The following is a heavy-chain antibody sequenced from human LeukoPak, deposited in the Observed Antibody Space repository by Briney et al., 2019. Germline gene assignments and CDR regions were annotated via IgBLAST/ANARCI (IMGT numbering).Heavy chain of an antibody. J-gene: IGHJ6*03. Sequence: PSETLSLTCTVSGGSISSYYWCWIRQPPGKGLEWIGYIYTSGSTNYNRSLKSRVTISVDTSKNQFSLKLSSVTAADTAVYYCARGRGSSAYYYYYYYMDVWGKGTTVTVCS. D-gene: IGHD6-6*01. V-gene: IGHV4-4*09. CDR3: ARGRGSSAYYYYYYYMDV. CDR2: IYTSGST. CDR1: GGSISSYY.